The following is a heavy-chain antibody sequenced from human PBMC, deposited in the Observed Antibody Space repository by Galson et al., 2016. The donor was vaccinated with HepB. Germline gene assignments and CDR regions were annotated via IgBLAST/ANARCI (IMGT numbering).Heavy chain of an antibody. CDR2: IYYSGST. Sequence: SETLSPTCPVSGGSVSSGSYYWSWIRQPPGKGLEGIGHIYYSGSTNNNPSLKSRVTISLDTSKDQFSLTLSSVTAADRAVYYCARAERYCSVGSCYSGKYYYNGMDVWGQGTTVTVSS. CDR3: ARAERYCSVGSCYSGKYYYNGMDV. CDR1: GGSVSSGSYY. J-gene: IGHJ6*02. D-gene: IGHD2-15*01. V-gene: IGHV4-61*01.